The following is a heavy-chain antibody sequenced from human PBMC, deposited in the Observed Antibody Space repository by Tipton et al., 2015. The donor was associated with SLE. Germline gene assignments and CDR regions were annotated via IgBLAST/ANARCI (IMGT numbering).Heavy chain of an antibody. CDR1: GGSISSSSYY. V-gene: IGHV4-61*02. CDR2: FYSSGTT. J-gene: IGHJ4*02. CDR3: ARGERSSMPDC. D-gene: IGHD2-2*01. Sequence: TLSLTCTVSGGSISSSSYYWSWIRQPAGRGLEWIGRFYSSGTTNYNPSLKSRLSISIDTSNNQFSLKLNSVTAADTAVYYCARGERSSMPDCWGQGTLVTVSS.